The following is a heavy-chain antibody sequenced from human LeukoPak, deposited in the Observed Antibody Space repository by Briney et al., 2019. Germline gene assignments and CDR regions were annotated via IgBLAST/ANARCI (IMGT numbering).Heavy chain of an antibody. D-gene: IGHD2-2*01. J-gene: IGHJ6*03. CDR2: ISSSGGST. CDR1: GFSFTSYA. Sequence: GGSLRLSCAASGFSFTSYAMTWVRQAPGKGLEWVSGISSSGGSTYYADSVKGRCTISRDNSKSTLYLQMNSLRAEDTAVYYCAKVGCTSASCYPDHYYYYMDVWGKGTTVTVSS. V-gene: IGHV3-23*01. CDR3: AKVGCTSASCYPDHYYYYMDV.